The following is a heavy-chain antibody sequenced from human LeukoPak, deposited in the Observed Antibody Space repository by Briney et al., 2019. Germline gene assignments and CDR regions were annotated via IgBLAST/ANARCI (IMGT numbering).Heavy chain of an antibody. D-gene: IGHD2-8*01. CDR2: IIPILGIA. Sequence: SSVKVSCKASGGTFSSYAISWVRQAPGQGLEWMGRIIPILGIANYAQKFQGRVTITADKSTSTAYMELSSLRSEDTAVYYCAGYQRGTNGKTNWFDPWGQGTLVTVSS. V-gene: IGHV1-69*04. CDR1: GGTFSSYA. CDR3: AGYQRGTNGKTNWFDP. J-gene: IGHJ5*01.